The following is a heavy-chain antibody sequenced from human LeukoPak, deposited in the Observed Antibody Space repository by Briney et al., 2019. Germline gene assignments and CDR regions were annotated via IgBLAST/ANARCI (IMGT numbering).Heavy chain of an antibody. CDR1: GGSISSGGYY. CDR2: IYYSGST. D-gene: IGHD4-17*01. V-gene: IGHV4-31*03. CDR3: ARGLVDYGDSGGLYYYGMDV. J-gene: IGHJ6*04. Sequence: SETLSLTCTVSGGSISSGGYYWSWIRQHPGKGLEWIGYIYYSGSTYYNPSLKSRVTISVDTSKNQFSLKLSSVTAADTAVYYCARGLVDYGDSGGLYYYGMDVWGKGTTVTVSS.